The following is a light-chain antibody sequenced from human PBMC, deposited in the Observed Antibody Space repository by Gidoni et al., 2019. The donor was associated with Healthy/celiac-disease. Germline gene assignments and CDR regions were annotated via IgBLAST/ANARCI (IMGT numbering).Light chain of an antibody. CDR2: EGS. J-gene: IGLJ1*01. CDR1: SRDVGSYNL. V-gene: IGLV2-23*01. CDR3: CSYAGSSAPFYV. Sequence: QSALTQPASVSGSPGQSITISCTGTSRDVGSYNLVSWYQQHPGKAPKLMIYEGSKRPSGVSNRFSGSKSGNTASLTISGLQAEDEADYYCCSYAGSSAPFYVFGTGTKVTVL.